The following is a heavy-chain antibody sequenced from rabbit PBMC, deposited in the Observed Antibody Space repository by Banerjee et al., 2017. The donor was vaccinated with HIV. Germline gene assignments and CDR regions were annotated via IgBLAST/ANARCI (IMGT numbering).Heavy chain of an antibody. CDR1: GFSFSSSYW. Sequence: QQQLEESGGGLVKPEGSLTLTCTASGFSFSSSYWICWVRQAPGKGLEWIACIYAGSSGSTYYASWAKGRFTISKTSSTTVTLQMTSLTAADTATYFCARDAAGNSDYVFNLWGPGTLVTVS. V-gene: IGHV1S45*01. CDR2: IYAGSSGST. J-gene: IGHJ4*01. D-gene: IGHD8-1*01. CDR3: ARDAAGNSDYVFNL.